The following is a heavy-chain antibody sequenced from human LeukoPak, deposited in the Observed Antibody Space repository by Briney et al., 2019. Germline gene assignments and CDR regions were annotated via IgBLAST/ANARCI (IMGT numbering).Heavy chain of an antibody. V-gene: IGHV1-2*02. J-gene: IGHJ4*01. D-gene: IGHD2-15*01. CDR1: GYTFTGYY. CDR3: ARGYCSGGSCYPRWFDY. Sequence: ASVKVSCKASGYTFTGYYMHWVRQAPGQGLEWMGWINPNSGGTNYAQKFQGRVTMTRDTSISTAYMELSRLRSDDTAVYYCARGYCSGGSCYPRWFDYWGHGTLVTVSS. CDR2: INPNSGGT.